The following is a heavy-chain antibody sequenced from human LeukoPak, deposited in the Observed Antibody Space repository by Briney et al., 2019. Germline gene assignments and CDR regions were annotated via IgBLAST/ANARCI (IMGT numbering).Heavy chain of an antibody. J-gene: IGHJ6*03. CDR3: AKLATLGHYMDV. V-gene: IGHV5-51*01. CDR1: GYDFTSDW. D-gene: IGHD5-12*01. Sequence: GESLKISCKTSGYDFTSDWIGWVRQKPGKGLEWMGIIYPGDSDTSYSPSVQGQVTISADKSITTAYLQWTSLKASDTAMYYCAKLATLGHYMDVWGQGTPVTISS. CDR2: IYPGDSDT.